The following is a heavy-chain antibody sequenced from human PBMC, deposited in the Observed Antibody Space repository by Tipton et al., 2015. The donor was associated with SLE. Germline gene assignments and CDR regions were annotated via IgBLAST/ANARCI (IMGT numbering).Heavy chain of an antibody. Sequence: TLSLTCTVSGGTVSSGSYYWAWIRQPPGKGPEWIGTIYYSGSTYYYPSLKSRITISVDTSKNQFSLEVRSVTAADTAVYCCVRLRSKVLLDYWGQGTLVTVSS. J-gene: IGHJ4*02. CDR2: IYYSGST. V-gene: IGHV4-39*07. CDR1: GGTVSSGSYY. D-gene: IGHD2-15*01. CDR3: VRLRSKVLLDY.